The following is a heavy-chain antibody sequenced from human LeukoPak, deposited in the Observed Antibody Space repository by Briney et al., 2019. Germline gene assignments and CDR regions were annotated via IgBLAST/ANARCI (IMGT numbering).Heavy chain of an antibody. CDR3: ARVVSMVRGVGYGMDV. D-gene: IGHD3-10*01. V-gene: IGHV6-1*01. CDR1: GDSVSSNSAA. J-gene: IGHJ6*02. CDR2: TYYRSKWYN. Sequence: SQTLSLTCAISGDSVSSNSAAWIWIRQSPSRGLEWLGRTYYRSKWYNDYAVSVKSRITINPYTSKNQFSLQLNSVTPEDTAVYYCARVVSMVRGVGYGMDVWGQGTTVTVSS.